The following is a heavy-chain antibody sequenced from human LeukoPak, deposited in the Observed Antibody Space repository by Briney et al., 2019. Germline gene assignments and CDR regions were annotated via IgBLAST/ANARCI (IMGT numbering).Heavy chain of an antibody. V-gene: IGHV3-23*01. Sequence: GGSLRLSCAASGFTFSTYALSWVRQAPGKGLEWVTTISGGGDKQYADHVKGRFTVSRDDSKNTLYLQMNSLRAEDTAVYYCARDHDSSGYCFDYWGQGTLVTVSS. J-gene: IGHJ4*02. CDR2: ISGGGDK. D-gene: IGHD3-22*01. CDR1: GFTFSTYA. CDR3: ARDHDSSGYCFDY.